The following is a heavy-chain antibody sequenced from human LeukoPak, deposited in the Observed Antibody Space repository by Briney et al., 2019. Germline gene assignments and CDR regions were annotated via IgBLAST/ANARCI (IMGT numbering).Heavy chain of an antibody. CDR2: TNWNGGST. J-gene: IGHJ4*02. Sequence: PGGSLRLSCAASGFTFDDYGMSWVRLVPGKGLEWVSGTNWNGGSTGYADSVKGRFTISRDNAKKSLYLQMNSLRAEDTAVYYCGRDLGGRSGYWGQGTLVTVSS. D-gene: IGHD1-26*01. CDR3: GRDLGGRSGY. CDR1: GFTFDDYG. V-gene: IGHV3-20*04.